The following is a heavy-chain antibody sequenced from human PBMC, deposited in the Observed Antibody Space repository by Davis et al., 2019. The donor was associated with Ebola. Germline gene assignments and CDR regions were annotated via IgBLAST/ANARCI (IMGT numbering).Heavy chain of an antibody. CDR3: ARGLYYYDSSGYFAY. V-gene: IGHV4-34*01. D-gene: IGHD3-22*01. J-gene: IGHJ4*02. CDR2: INHSGST. Sequence: SETLSPTCTVSGGAMSSYYWSWIRQPPGKGLEWIGEINHSGSTNYNPSLKSRVTISVDTSKNQFSLKLSSVTAADTAVYYCARGLYYYDSSGYFAYWGQGTLVTVSS. CDR1: GGAMSSYY.